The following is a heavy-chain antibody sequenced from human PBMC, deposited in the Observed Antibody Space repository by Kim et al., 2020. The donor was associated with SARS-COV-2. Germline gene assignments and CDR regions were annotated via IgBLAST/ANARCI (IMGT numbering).Heavy chain of an antibody. Sequence: SETLSLTCAVYGGSFSGYYWSWIRQPPGKGLEWIGEINHSGSTNYNPSLKSRVTISVDTSKNQFSLKLSSVTAADTAVYYCARGGGGYSYGYPPDYVGQG. D-gene: IGHD5-18*01. CDR1: GGSFSGYY. V-gene: IGHV4-34*01. CDR3: ARGGGGYSYGYPPDY. J-gene: IGHJ4*02. CDR2: INHSGST.